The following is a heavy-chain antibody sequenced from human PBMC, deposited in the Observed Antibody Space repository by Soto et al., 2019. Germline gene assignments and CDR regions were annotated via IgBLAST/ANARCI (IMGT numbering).Heavy chain of an antibody. CDR1: GGTFSSYA. CDR3: ARDRQGDRVCATRWFDP. CDR2: IIPIFGTA. Sequence: QVQLVQSGAEVKKPGSSVKVSCKASGGTFSSYAISWVRQAPGQGLEWMGGIIPIFGTANYAQKFQGRVTITADESTSTAYMELSSLRSEDTAVYYCARDRQGDRVCATRWFDPWGQGTLVTVSS. V-gene: IGHV1-69*01. J-gene: IGHJ5*02. D-gene: IGHD2-15*01.